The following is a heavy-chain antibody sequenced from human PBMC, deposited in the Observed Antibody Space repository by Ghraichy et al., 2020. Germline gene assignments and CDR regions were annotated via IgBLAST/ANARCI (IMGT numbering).Heavy chain of an antibody. J-gene: IGHJ6*02. CDR3: ARGGSSSAWSHYYYFYGSDV. Sequence: GGSLRLSCAASGPTFSNYAMHWIRQAPGKGLEWVAVISADGGNKHYADSVKGRFTISRDNSKITVHLQMNSLRVEDTAVYYCARGGSSSAWSHYYYFYGSDVWGQGTTVTVSS. V-gene: IGHV3-30*04. CDR2: ISADGGNK. CDR1: GPTFSNYA. D-gene: IGHD6-19*01.